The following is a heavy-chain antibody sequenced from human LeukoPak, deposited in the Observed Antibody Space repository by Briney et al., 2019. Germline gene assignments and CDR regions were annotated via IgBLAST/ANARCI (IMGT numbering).Heavy chain of an antibody. CDR3: AREYCRGGRCSPNDPFDP. V-gene: IGHV6-1*01. CDR2: TYYRSNWYN. D-gene: IGHD2-15*01. CDR1: GDSVSSNFVA. J-gene: IGHJ5*02. Sequence: SQTLSLTCAISGDSVSSNFVAWNWIRQSPSRGLEWLGRTYYRSNWYNDYAVSAKSRISINADTSKHQVSLQLNSVTPEDTAVYYCAREYCRGGRCSPNDPFDPWGQGTLVTVSS.